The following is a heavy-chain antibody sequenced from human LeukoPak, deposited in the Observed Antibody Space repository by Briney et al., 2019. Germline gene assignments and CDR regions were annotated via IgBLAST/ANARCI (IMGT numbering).Heavy chain of an antibody. CDR2: IPWDGDNT. D-gene: IGHD6-13*01. CDR1: GFTFDDYA. J-gene: IGHJ4*02. CDR3: AKGTSSWHEFDY. Sequence: GGSLRLSCAASGFTFDDYAMHWVRQPPGKGLEWVSLIPWDGDNTYYTDSVKGRFTISRDNSENSLYLQMNSLRAEDTALYYCAKGTSSWHEFDYWGQGTLVTVSS. V-gene: IGHV3-43D*03.